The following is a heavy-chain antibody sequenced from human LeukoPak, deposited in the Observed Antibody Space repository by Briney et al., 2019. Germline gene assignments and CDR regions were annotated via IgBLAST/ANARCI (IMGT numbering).Heavy chain of an antibody. V-gene: IGHV3-30*18. CDR3: ADEKQAFCGGDCYAPIHY. Sequence: GGSLRLSCATSGFTFSSYAMSWVRQAPGKGLEWVAVMSYDGRNKHYADSVKGRFTISRDNSKNTLYLQMNSLRADDTAVYYCADEKQAFCGGDCYAPIHYWGQGTLVTVSS. D-gene: IGHD2-21*02. CDR1: GFTFSSYA. J-gene: IGHJ4*02. CDR2: MSYDGRNK.